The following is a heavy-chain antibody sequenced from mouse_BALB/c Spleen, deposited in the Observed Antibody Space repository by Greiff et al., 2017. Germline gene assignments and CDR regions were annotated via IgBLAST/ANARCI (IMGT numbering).Heavy chain of an antibody. J-gene: IGHJ3*01. CDR3: ASGGIAY. Sequence: VQLQESGPGLVAPSQSLSITCTVSGFSLTSYGVHWVRQPPGKGLEWLGVIWAGGSTNYNSALMSRLSISKDNSTSQVFLKMNSLQTDDTATYYCASGGIAYWGQGTLVTVSA. V-gene: IGHV2-9*02. CDR2: IWAGGST. CDR1: GFSLTSYG.